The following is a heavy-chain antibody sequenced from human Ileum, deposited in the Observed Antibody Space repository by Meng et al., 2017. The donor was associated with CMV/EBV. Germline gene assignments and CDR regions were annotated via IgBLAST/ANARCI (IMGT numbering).Heavy chain of an antibody. V-gene: IGHV3-74*01. J-gene: IGHJ6*02. D-gene: IGHD2-15*01. CDR3: ARDAFYCSGGSCYSNYYYGMDV. CDR2: INSDGSST. CDR1: GFTFSSYW. Sequence: GGSLRLSCAASGFTFSSYWMHWVCQAPGKGLVWVSRINSDGSSTSYADSVKGRFTISRDNAKNTLYLQMNSLRAEDTAVYYCARDAFYCSGGSCYSNYYYGMDVWGQGTTVNVSS.